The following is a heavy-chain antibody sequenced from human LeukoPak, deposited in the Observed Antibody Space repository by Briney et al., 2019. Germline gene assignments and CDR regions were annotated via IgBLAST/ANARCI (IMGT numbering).Heavy chain of an antibody. J-gene: IGHJ4*02. V-gene: IGHV3-23*01. CDR2: ISNSGGIS. D-gene: IGHD6-13*01. CDR1: GLTFSRYA. CDR3: AKDVAGYSSTWLDY. Sequence: GGSLRLSCAVSGLTFSRYAINWVRQPPGKGLEWVSIISNSGGISVYADSVKGRFTISRDNSKNTLYLQMNSLRAEDTAVYYCAKDVAGYSSTWLDYWGQGTLVTVSS.